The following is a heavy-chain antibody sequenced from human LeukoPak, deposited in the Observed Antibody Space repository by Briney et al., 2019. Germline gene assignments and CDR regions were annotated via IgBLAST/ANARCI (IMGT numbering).Heavy chain of an antibody. Sequence: PGRSLRLSCAASGFTFSSYGMHWVRQAPGKGLEWVAVITYDGSIKCYADSVKGRFTISRDNSKNTLYLQMNSLRAEDTAVYYCARGDYYYDSSGYWGHGYWGQGTLVTVSS. CDR1: GFTFSSYG. V-gene: IGHV3-30*03. CDR2: ITYDGSIK. D-gene: IGHD3-22*01. CDR3: ARGDYYYDSSGYWGHGY. J-gene: IGHJ4*02.